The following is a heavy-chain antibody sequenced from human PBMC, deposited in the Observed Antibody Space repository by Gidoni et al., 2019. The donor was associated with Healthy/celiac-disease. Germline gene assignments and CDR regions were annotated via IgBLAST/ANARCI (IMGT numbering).Heavy chain of an antibody. D-gene: IGHD6-25*01. Sequence: EVQLVESGGGLIQPGGSLRLSGAASGFTVSSNHMSWVRQAPGKGREWVSVINSGGSTYYADSVKGRFTITRDNSKNTLYLQMNSLRAEDTAVYYCARERGAASSGYYYYGMDVWGQGTTVTVSS. CDR1: GFTVSSNH. CDR2: INSGGST. CDR3: ARERGAASSGYYYYGMDV. V-gene: IGHV3-53*01. J-gene: IGHJ6*02.